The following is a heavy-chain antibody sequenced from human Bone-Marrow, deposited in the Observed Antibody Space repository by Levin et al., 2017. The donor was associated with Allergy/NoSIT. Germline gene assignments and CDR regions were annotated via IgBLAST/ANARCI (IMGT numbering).Heavy chain of an antibody. J-gene: IGHJ4*02. CDR1: GFTFSSYA. D-gene: IGHD4-11*01. V-gene: IGHV3-23*01. CDR2: ISGSGGST. Sequence: PGGSLRLSCAASGFTFSSYAMSWVRQAPGKGLEWVSSISGSGGSTNYADSVKGRFTISKDSSKNTLYLQMNSLRAEDTAIYYCAKQRTVTTNPFDYWGQGTLVTVSS. CDR3: AKQRTVTTNPFDY.